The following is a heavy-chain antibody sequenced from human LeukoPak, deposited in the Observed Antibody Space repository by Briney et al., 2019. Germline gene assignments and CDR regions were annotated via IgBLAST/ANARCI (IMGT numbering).Heavy chain of an antibody. CDR2: ISGSGGST. J-gene: IGHJ4*02. CDR1: GFTFSSYG. Sequence: GGSLRLSCAASGFTFSSYGMSWVRQAPGKGLEWVSAISGSGGSTYYADSVKGRFTISRDNSKNTLYLQMNSLRAEDTAVYYCAKDWGYSYGYFDYWGQGTLVTVSS. CDR3: AKDWGYSYGYFDY. D-gene: IGHD5-18*01. V-gene: IGHV3-23*01.